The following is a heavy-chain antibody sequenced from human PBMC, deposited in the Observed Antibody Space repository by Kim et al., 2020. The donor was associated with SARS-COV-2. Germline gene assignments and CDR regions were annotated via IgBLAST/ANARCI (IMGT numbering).Heavy chain of an antibody. CDR3: ARQGSGSTDAFDI. V-gene: IGHV1-2*05. CDR1: GYTFTGYY. CDR2: INPNSGGT. J-gene: IGHJ3*02. D-gene: IGHD3-10*01. Sequence: ASVKVSCKASGYTFTGYYMHWVRQAPGQGLEWMGRINPNSGGTNYAQKFQGRVTMTRDTSISTAYMELSRLRSDDTVVYYCARQGSGSTDAFDIWGQGTMVTVSS.